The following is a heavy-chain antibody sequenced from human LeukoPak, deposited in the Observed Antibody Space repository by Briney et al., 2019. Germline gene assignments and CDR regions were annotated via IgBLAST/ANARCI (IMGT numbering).Heavy chain of an antibody. J-gene: IGHJ4*02. CDR3: ARGPLFDY. CDR1: GGSISSSSYY. V-gene: IGHV4-61*02. CDR2: IYTSGST. Sequence: PSETLSLTCTVSGGSISSSSYYWSWIRQPAGKGLEWIGRIYTSGSTNYNPSLKSRVTISVDTSKNQFSLKLSSVTAADTAVYYCARGPLFDYWGQGTLVTVSS.